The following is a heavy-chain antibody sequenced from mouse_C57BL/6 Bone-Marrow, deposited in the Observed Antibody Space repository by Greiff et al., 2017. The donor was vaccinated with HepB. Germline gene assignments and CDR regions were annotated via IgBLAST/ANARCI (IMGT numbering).Heavy chain of an antibody. CDR1: GYSFTGYF. V-gene: IGHV1-20*01. D-gene: IGHD1-1*01. CDR2: INPYNGDT. J-gene: IGHJ3*01. CDR3: ARNYYGSSYTFAY. Sequence: EVQLKESGPELVKPGDSVKISCKASGYSFTGYFMNWVMQSHGKSLEWIGRINPYNGDTFYNQKFKGKATLTVDKSSSTAHMELRSLTSEDSAVYYCARNYYGSSYTFAYWGQGTLVTVSA.